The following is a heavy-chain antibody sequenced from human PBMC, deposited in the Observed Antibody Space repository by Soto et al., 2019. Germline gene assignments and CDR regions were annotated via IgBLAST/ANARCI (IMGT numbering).Heavy chain of an antibody. CDR2: MNPNSGNT. CDR3: ARARSQINYDFWSGEGAFDI. J-gene: IGHJ3*02. D-gene: IGHD3-3*01. Sequence: ASVKVSCKASGYTFTSYDINWVRQATGQGLEWMGWMNPNSGNTGYAQKFQGRVTMTRNTSISTAYMELSSLRSEDTAVYYCARARSQINYDFWSGEGAFDIWGQGTMVTVSS. CDR1: GYTFTSYD. V-gene: IGHV1-8*01.